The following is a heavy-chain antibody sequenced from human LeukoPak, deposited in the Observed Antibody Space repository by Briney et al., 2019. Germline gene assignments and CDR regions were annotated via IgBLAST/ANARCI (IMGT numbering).Heavy chain of an antibody. J-gene: IGHJ3*02. CDR2: INPNSGGT. V-gene: IGHV1-2*02. CDR1: GYTFTGYY. Sequence: ASVKVSCKASGYTFTGYYMHWVRQAPGQGLEWMGWINPNSGGTNYAQKFQGRVTMTRDTSISTAYMELSRLRSDDTAVYYCARAQSGWYDDGRDAFDIWGQGTMVTVSS. CDR3: ARAQSGWYDDGRDAFDI. D-gene: IGHD6-19*01.